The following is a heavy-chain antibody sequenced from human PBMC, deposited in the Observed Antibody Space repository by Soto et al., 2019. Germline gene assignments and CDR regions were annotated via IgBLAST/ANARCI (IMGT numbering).Heavy chain of an antibody. CDR3: ARGYWFDP. CDR2: ISRGGSS. J-gene: IGHJ5*02. V-gene: IGHV4-59*01. Sequence: ASETLSPTCTVSGGSIFSDDWTWIRQPPGKGLEWIGYISRGGSSRYAPSLKGRVTFSTDTSKNQVSLKLTYVTVADTAVYYCARGYWFDPWGPGTLVTVSS. CDR1: GGSIFSDD.